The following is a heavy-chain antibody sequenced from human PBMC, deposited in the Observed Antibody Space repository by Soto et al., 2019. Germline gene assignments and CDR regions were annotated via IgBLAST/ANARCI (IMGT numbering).Heavy chain of an antibody. CDR3: ARLYCSGGSCYSRGIYYYYGMDV. Sequence: QVQLQESGPGLVKPSGTLSLTCAVSGGSISSSNWWSWVRQPPGKGLEWIGEIYHSGSTNYNPSLKSRFTISVDKSKNQFSLKLSSVTAADTAVYYCARLYCSGGSCYSRGIYYYYGMDVWGQGTTVTVSS. CDR1: GGSISSSNW. CDR2: IYHSGST. D-gene: IGHD2-15*01. J-gene: IGHJ6*02. V-gene: IGHV4-4*02.